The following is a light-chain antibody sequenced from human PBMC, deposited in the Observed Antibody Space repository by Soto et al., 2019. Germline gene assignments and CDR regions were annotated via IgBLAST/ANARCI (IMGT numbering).Light chain of an antibody. CDR2: GAS. CDR1: ESISNN. CDR3: QHYNSWPYT. V-gene: IGKV3-15*01. Sequence: EIRMTQSPATLSVSPGERATLACRASESISNNVAWYQQKPGQAPRLLIYGASTRATGFPARFSGSGSGTAFTLTIRSLQSEDFAVYYCQHYNSWPYTFGQGTKLELK. J-gene: IGKJ2*01.